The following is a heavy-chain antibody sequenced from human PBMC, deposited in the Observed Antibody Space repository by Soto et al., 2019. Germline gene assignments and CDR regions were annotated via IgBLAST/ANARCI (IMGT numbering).Heavy chain of an antibody. CDR1: GFTFSDFA. CDR3: AKGGRQWLVTSDFNY. J-gene: IGHJ4*02. V-gene: IGHV3-30*18. Sequence: VQLVESGGGVVQPGRSLRLSCAASGFTFSDFAMHWVRQAPGKGLEGVAVVSHDGRNTHYADSVKGRFTISRDSSKNTVSLEMTSLRAEDMAVYYCAKGGRQWLVTSDFNYWGQGALVTVSS. D-gene: IGHD6-19*01. CDR2: VSHDGRNT.